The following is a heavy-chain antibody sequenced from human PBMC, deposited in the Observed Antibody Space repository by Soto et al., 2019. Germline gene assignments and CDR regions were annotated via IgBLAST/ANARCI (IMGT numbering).Heavy chain of an antibody. V-gene: IGHV4-4*02. D-gene: IGHD1-26*01. J-gene: IGHJ3*02. CDR2: IYHSGST. Sequence: QVQLQESGPGLVKPSGTLSLTCAVSGGSISSSNWWSWVRQPPGEGLEWMGEIYHSGSTNYNPSLKSRATISVDKSKNQFSLKLSSVPAADTAVYYCARFNSGNYYEAFDTWGQGTMVTVSS. CDR3: ARFNSGNYYEAFDT. CDR1: GGSISSSNW.